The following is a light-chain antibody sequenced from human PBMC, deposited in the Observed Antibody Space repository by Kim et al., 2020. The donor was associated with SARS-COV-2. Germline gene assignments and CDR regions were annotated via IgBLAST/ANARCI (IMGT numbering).Light chain of an antibody. CDR2: DVT. J-gene: IGLJ2*01. Sequence: GQSVAISCTGTSGDVGRYNYVSWYHHHPGKAPKLSIYDVTKRPTGVPDRFSGSKSGNTASLTVSGLQAEDEADYYCSSYAGRNDLVFGGGTQLTVL. V-gene: IGLV2-8*01. CDR1: SGDVGRYNY. CDR3: SSYAGRNDLV.